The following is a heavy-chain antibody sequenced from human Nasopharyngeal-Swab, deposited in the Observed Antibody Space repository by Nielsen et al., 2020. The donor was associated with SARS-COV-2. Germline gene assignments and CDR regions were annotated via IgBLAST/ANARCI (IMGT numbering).Heavy chain of an antibody. Sequence: GESLKISCAASGFTFSSYSMSWLRQAPGKGLEWVLTITGNGDTTYYADSVKGRFTISRDTSKNTLYLQMNRLRAEDTAMYYCARHDYCESWGQGTLVTVSS. CDR3: ARHDYCES. J-gene: IGHJ4*02. CDR1: GFTFSSYS. CDR2: ITGNGDTT. V-gene: IGHV3-23*01.